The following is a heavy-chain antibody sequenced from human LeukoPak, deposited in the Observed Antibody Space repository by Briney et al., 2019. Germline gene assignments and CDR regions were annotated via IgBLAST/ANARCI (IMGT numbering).Heavy chain of an antibody. CDR1: GGTFSSYA. J-gene: IGHJ6*03. CDR2: IIPIFGTA. D-gene: IGHD6-13*01. V-gene: IGHV1-69*05. Sequence: SVKVSCKASGGTFSSYAISWVRQAPGQGLEWMGGIIPIFGTANYAQKFQGRVTITTDESTSTAYMELSSLRSEDTAVYYCASRIAAAGRHYYYYMDVWGKGTTVTVSS. CDR3: ASRIAAAGRHYYYYMDV.